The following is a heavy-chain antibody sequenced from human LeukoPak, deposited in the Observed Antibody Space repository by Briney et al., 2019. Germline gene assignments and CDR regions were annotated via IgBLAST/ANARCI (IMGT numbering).Heavy chain of an antibody. D-gene: IGHD3-16*02. CDR1: GFTFSSYA. Sequence: GGSLRLSCAASGFTFSSYAMSWVRQAPGKGLEWVSYISSSSSTIYYADSVKGRFTISRGNAKNSLYLQMNSLRAEDTAVYYCAREYDDYVWGSYRPTGFDYWGQGTLVTVSS. V-gene: IGHV3-48*04. CDR2: ISSSSSTI. J-gene: IGHJ4*02. CDR3: AREYDDYVWGSYRPTGFDY.